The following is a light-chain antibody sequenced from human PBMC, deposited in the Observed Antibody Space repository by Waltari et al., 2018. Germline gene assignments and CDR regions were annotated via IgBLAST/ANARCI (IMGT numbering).Light chain of an antibody. CDR3: SSYTSSTLV. Sequence: QSALTQPASVSGSPGQSITISCTGTSSDVGGYNYVSWYQQHPGKAPKLMIYEVSNRPSGVSNRFSGSKSGNTASLTISGLQAEDEADYYCSSYTSSTLVFGGGTKLTVI. J-gene: IGLJ2*01. V-gene: IGLV2-14*01. CDR2: EVS. CDR1: SSDVGGYNY.